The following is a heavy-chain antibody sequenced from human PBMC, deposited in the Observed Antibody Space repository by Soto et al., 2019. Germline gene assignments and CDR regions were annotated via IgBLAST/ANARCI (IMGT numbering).Heavy chain of an antibody. CDR3: ARVPGYYDSSGYYYYYYGMDV. Sequence: WASVKVSCKASGYTFTSYYMHWVRQAPGQGLEWMGIINPSGGSTSYAQKFQGRVTMTRDTSTSTVYMELSSLRSEDTAVYYCARVPGYYDSSGYYYYYYGMDVWGQGTTVTVSS. J-gene: IGHJ6*02. V-gene: IGHV1-46*01. D-gene: IGHD3-22*01. CDR1: GYTFTSYY. CDR2: INPSGGST.